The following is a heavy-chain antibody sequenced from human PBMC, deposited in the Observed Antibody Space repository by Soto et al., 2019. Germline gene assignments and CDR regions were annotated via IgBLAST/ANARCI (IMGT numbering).Heavy chain of an antibody. D-gene: IGHD3-22*01. CDR1: GGSISSGGYY. CDR2: IYYSGST. Sequence: PSETLSLTCTVSGGSISSGGYYWSWIRQHPGKGLEWIGYIYYSGSTYYNPSLKSRVTISVDTSKNQFSLKLSSVTAADTAVYYCARGPKPYYYDSSGYCLDYWGQGTLVTVSS. V-gene: IGHV4-31*03. CDR3: ARGPKPYYYDSSGYCLDY. J-gene: IGHJ4*02.